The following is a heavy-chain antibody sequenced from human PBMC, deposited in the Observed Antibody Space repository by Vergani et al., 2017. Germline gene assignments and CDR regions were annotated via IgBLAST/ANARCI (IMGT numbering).Heavy chain of an antibody. CDR3: ARLSYDTTPYLQGGYYC. V-gene: IGHV3-23*01. CDR2: IVNNGAYT. Sequence: EVQLLESGGGLVQPGGSLRLSCAASGFTFSNYPMTWVRQAPGKGLEWVSLIVNNGAYTYYADSVKGRFTISRDNSKNMLYLQMNSLRAEDTAVYYCARLSYDTTPYLQGGYYCWGPGTLVSVSS. J-gene: IGHJ4*02. D-gene: IGHD3-22*01. CDR1: GFTFSNYP.